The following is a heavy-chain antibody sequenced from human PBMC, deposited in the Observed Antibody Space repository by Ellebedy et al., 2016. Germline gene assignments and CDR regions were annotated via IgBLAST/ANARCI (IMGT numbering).Heavy chain of an antibody. CDR3: ARDHDTLDAFDI. CDR1: GGSFSGYY. Sequence: SETLSLTXAVYGGSFSGYYWSWIRQPPGKGLEWIGEINHSGSTNYNPSLKSRVTISVDTSKNQFSLKLSSVTAADTAVYYCARDHDTLDAFDIWGQGTMVTVSS. D-gene: IGHD3-22*01. V-gene: IGHV4-34*01. J-gene: IGHJ3*02. CDR2: INHSGST.